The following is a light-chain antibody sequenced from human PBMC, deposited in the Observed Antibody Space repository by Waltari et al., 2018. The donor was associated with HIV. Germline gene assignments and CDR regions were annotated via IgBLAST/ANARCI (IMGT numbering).Light chain of an antibody. J-gene: IGLJ2*01. V-gene: IGLV1-40*01. Sequence: YDVHWYQRLPGTAPKLLIFATINRPSGVPDRFSGSSSGTSASLAITGLQAEDEADYYCQSYDSSLTMVFGGGTKVTVL. CDR1: YD. CDR3: QSYDSSLTMV. CDR2: ATI.